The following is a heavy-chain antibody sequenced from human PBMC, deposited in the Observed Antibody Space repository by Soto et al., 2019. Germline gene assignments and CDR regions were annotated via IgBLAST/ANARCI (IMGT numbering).Heavy chain of an antibody. CDR2: ISWDGGST. J-gene: IGHJ6*02. D-gene: IGHD1-26*01. CDR3: AKDSTGSGSYDYYYYGMDV. Sequence: PGGSLRLSCAASGFTFDDYTMHWVRQAPGKGLEWVSLISWDGGSTYYADSVKGRVTISRDNSKNSLYLQMNSLRTEDTALYYCAKDSTGSGSYDYYYYGMDVLGQGTTVTVSS. CDR1: GFTFDDYT. V-gene: IGHV3-43*01.